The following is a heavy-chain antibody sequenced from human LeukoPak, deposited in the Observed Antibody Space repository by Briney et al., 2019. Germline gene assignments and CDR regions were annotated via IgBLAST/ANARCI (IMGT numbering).Heavy chain of an antibody. V-gene: IGHV3-49*03. CDR3: TRGSTPATGAFDI. CDR2: IRSKAYGGTA. Sequence: GGSLRLSCTASGFTFGDYAMSWFRQAPGKGLEWVGFIRSKAYGGTAEYAASVKGRFTISRDDSKSIAYLQMNSLKTEDTAVYYCTRGSTPATGAFDIWGQGTMVTVSS. CDR1: GFTFGDYA. D-gene: IGHD5-12*01. J-gene: IGHJ3*02.